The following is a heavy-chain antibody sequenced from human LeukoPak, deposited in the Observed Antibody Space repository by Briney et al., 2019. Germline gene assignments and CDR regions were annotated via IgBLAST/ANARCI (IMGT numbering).Heavy chain of an antibody. V-gene: IGHV3-30*02. CDR2: IRYDGSNK. CDR3: ARAGYSSGGGFDY. D-gene: IGHD6-19*01. J-gene: IGHJ4*02. Sequence: QPGGSLRLSCAASGFTFSSYGMHWVRQAPGKGLEWVAFIRYDGSNKYYADSVKGRFTISRDNSKNTLYLQMNSLRAEDTAVYYCARAGYSSGGGFDYWGQGTLVTVSS. CDR1: GFTFSSYG.